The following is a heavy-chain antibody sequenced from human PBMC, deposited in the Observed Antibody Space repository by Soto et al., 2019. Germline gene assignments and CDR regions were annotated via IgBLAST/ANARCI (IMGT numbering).Heavy chain of an antibody. J-gene: IGHJ4*02. D-gene: IGHD6-6*01. Sequence: QVQLQESGPGLVKPSETLSLTCTVSGGSISSYYWSWIRQPPGKGLEWIGYIYYSGSTNYNPSLKSRVTVSVDTSKNQFSLKLSSVTAADTAVYYCARAFSSSYPTFDYWGQGTLVTVSS. CDR2: IYYSGST. V-gene: IGHV4-59*01. CDR3: ARAFSSSYPTFDY. CDR1: GGSISSYY.